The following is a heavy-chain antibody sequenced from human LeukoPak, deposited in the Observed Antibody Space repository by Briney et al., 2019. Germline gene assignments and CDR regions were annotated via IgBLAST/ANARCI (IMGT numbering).Heavy chain of an antibody. V-gene: IGHV3-11*04. J-gene: IGHJ6*03. CDR3: ARAHYYDSSGPYMDV. Sequence: SGGSLRLSCAASGFIFSDYYMSWIRQAPGKGLEWISYISTSGSTIYYADSVKGRFTISRDNAKKSLYLQMNSLRAEDTAVYYCARAHYYDSSGPYMDVWGKGTTVTVSS. CDR1: GFIFSDYY. CDR2: ISTSGSTI. D-gene: IGHD3-22*01.